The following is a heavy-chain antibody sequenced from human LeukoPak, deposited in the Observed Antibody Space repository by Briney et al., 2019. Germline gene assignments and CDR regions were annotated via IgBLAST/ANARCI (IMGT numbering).Heavy chain of an antibody. D-gene: IGHD2-2*01. CDR2: INPNSGGT. CDR1: GYSLTELS. J-gene: IGHJ1*01. CDR3: ARSDIVVVPAEYSQH. Sequence: ASVKVSCKVSGYSLTELSINWVRQAPGQGLEWMGWINPNSGGTNYAQKLQGRVTMTTDTSTSTAYMELRSLRSDDTAVYYCARSDIVVVPAEYSQHWGQGTLVTVSS. V-gene: IGHV1-18*01.